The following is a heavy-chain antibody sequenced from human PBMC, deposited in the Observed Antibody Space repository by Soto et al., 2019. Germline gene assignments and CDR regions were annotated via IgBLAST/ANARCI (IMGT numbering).Heavy chain of an antibody. CDR3: ASDIVLVPAAIDY. Sequence: QLQLQESGPGLVKPSETLSLTCTVSGGSISSSSYYWGWIRQPPGKGLEWIGSIYYSGSTYYNPSPKSRITISVDTSTTQFALKLSSVTAADTAVYYCASDIVLVPAAIDYWGQGTLVTVSS. CDR1: GGSISSSSYY. V-gene: IGHV4-39*01. J-gene: IGHJ4*02. CDR2: IYYSGST. D-gene: IGHD2-2*01.